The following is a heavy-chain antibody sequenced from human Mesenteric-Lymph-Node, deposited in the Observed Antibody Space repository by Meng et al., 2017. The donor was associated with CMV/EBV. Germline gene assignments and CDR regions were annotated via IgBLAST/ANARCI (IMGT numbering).Heavy chain of an antibody. Sequence: GESLKISCAGSGFTVSSYYMNWVRQAPGKGLEWVSIIYSGGSTSYADSVKGRFTIPRDNSKNTLYIRMNSLRPEDKDVYYCARGINGGFDYWGQGTLVTVSS. CDR2: IYSGGST. CDR3: ARGINGGFDY. D-gene: IGHD3-16*01. V-gene: IGHV3-66*02. CDR1: GFTVSSYY. J-gene: IGHJ4*02.